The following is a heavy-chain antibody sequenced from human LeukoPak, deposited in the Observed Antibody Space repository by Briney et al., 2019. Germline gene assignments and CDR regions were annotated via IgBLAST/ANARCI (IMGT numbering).Heavy chain of an antibody. D-gene: IGHD3-16*01. CDR1: GGSISSGGYY. J-gene: IGHJ4*02. V-gene: IGHV4-31*03. Sequence: SETLSLTCTVSGGSISSGGYYWSWTRQHPGKGLEWIGYIYYSGSTYYNPSLKSRVTISVDTSKNQFSLKLSSVTAADTAVYYCAGGFTMTAQDYWGQGTLVTVSS. CDR3: AGGFTMTAQDY. CDR2: IYYSGST.